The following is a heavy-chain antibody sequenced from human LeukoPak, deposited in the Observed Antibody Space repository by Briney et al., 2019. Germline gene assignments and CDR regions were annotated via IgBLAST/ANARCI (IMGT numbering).Heavy chain of an antibody. CDR2: IYYSGST. V-gene: IGHV4-31*03. D-gene: IGHD1-26*01. CDR1: GGSISSGGYY. CDR3: ARHEWELLSFPQNGVQDY. J-gene: IGHJ4*02. Sequence: SQTLSLTCTVSGGSISSGGYYWSWIRQHPGKGLEWIGYIYYSGSTYYNPSLKSRVTISVDTSKNQFSLKLSSVTAADTAVYYCARHEWELLSFPQNGVQDYWGQGTLVTVSS.